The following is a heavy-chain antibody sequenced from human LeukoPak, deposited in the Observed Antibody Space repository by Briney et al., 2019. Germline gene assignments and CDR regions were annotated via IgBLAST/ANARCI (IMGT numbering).Heavy chain of an antibody. J-gene: IGHJ3*02. D-gene: IGHD6-19*01. V-gene: IGHV1-8*01. CDR1: GYTFTSYD. Sequence: ASVKVSCKASGYTFTSYDIHWVRQATGQGLEWMGWMNPNSGNTGCAQKFQGRVTMTRNTSISTAYMERSSLRSEDTAVYYCANQIAVAGTSAFDIWGQGTMVTVSS. CDR3: ANQIAVAGTSAFDI. CDR2: MNPNSGNT.